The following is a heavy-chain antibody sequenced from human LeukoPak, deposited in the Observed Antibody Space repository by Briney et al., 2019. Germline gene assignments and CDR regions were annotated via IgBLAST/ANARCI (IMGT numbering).Heavy chain of an antibody. Sequence: SQTLSLTCAISGDIFSSNNAAWHWIRQSPSRGLEWLGRTYYRSKWYNHYAVSVKSRITVNPDTSKNQFSLQLNSVTPEDTAVYYCARSGSGGYVDYWGQGTLVTVSS. CDR2: TYYRSKWYN. CDR3: ARSGSGGYVDY. CDR1: GDIFSSNNAA. J-gene: IGHJ4*02. V-gene: IGHV6-1*01. D-gene: IGHD3-22*01.